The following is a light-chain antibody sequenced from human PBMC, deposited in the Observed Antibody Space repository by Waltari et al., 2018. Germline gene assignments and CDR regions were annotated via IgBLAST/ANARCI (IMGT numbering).Light chain of an antibody. CDR2: KAS. Sequence: QMTQSPSTLSASVGESVTISCRASQTISRWLAWYQQKPGKDPRLLIYKASTLERGVSSRFSGSGAGTDFTLTINNLQPNDSATYYCQQFHLFPLTFGGGTQVE. V-gene: IGKV1-5*03. J-gene: IGKJ4*01. CDR1: QTISRW. CDR3: QQFHLFPLT.